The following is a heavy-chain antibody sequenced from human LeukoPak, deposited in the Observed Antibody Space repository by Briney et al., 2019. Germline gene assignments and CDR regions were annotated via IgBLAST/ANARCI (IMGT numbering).Heavy chain of an antibody. Sequence: SETLSLTCAVYGGSFGVYYWSWFRQPPGKGLEWIGEINHSGRTSFSPSLKSRVTISVDTSKNQFSLKMSSVTAADTAVYYCARGLAAARVFAYWGQGNLVTVSS. J-gene: IGHJ4*02. CDR2: INHSGRT. D-gene: IGHD6-13*01. V-gene: IGHV4-34*01. CDR1: GGSFGVYY. CDR3: ARGLAAARVFAY.